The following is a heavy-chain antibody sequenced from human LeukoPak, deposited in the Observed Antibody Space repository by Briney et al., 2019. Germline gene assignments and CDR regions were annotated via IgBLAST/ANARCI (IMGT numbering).Heavy chain of an antibody. CDR2: ISYDGSNK. CDR1: GFTFSSYA. J-gene: IGHJ4*02. V-gene: IGHV3-30*04. Sequence: PGGSLRLSCAASGFTFSSYAMHWVRQAPGKGLEWVAVISYDGSNKYYADSVKGRFTISRDNSKNTLYLQMNSLRAEDTAVYYCARDSGDGYNFDYWGQGTLVTVSS. CDR3: ARDSGDGYNFDY. D-gene: IGHD5-24*01.